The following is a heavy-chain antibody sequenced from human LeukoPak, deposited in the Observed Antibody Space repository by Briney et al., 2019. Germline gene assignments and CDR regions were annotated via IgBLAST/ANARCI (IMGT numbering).Heavy chain of an antibody. CDR1: GGSISSYY. CDR2: INHSGST. D-gene: IGHD3-22*01. J-gene: IGHJ6*03. CDR3: ARHLYYYDSSGYYYGGYYYYYMDV. Sequence: SETLSLTCTVSGGSISSYYWSWIRQPPGKGLEWIGEINHSGSTNYNPSLKSRVTISVDTSKNQFSLKLSSVTAADTAVYYCARHLYYYDSSGYYYGGYYYYYMDVWGKGTTVTISS. V-gene: IGHV4-34*01.